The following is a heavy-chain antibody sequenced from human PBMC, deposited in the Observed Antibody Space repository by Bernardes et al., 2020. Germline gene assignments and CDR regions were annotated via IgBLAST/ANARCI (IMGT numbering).Heavy chain of an antibody. CDR2: FDPEDGET. V-gene: IGHV1-24*01. J-gene: IGHJ6*02. CDR3: AGVVISPYYYYGMDV. D-gene: IGHD3-3*01. Sequence: ASVKVSCKVSGYTLTALSMHWVRQAPGQGLEWMGGFDPEDGETIYAQKFQGRVTMTEDTSTDTAYMELSSLRSEDTAVYYCAGVVISPYYYYGMDVWGQGTTVTVSS. CDR1: GYTLTALS.